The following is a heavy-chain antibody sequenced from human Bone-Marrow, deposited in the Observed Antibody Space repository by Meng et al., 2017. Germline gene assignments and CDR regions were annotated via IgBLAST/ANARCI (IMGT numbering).Heavy chain of an antibody. Sequence: SVKVSCKASGGTFSSYAISWVRQAPGQGLEWMGGIIPIFGTANYAQKFQGRVTITADESTSTAYMELSSLRSEDTAVYYCARDMDDFWSGYSYYYGMDVWGQGTTVTGAS. CDR2: IIPIFGTA. CDR1: GGTFSSYA. D-gene: IGHD3-3*01. J-gene: IGHJ6*01. CDR3: ARDMDDFWSGYSYYYGMDV. V-gene: IGHV1-69*13.